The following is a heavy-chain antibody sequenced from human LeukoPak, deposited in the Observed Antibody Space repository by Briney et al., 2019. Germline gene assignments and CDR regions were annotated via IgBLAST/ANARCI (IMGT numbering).Heavy chain of an antibody. V-gene: IGHV4-59*01. CDR1: GGSISSYY. D-gene: IGHD3-10*01. CDR2: IYYSGST. J-gene: IGHJ4*02. Sequence: SETLSLTCTVSGGSISSYYWSWIRQPPGKGLEWIGYIYYSGSTNYNPSLKSRVTISVDTSKNQFSLKLSSVAAADTAVYYCAREGLYYYGSGSYYNLLDYWGQGTLVTVSS. CDR3: AREGLYYYGSGSYYNLLDY.